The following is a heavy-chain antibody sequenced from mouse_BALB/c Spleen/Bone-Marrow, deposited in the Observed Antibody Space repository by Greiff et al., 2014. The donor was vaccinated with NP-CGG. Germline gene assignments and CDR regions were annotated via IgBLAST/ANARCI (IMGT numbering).Heavy chain of an antibody. Sequence: EVQLVESGGGLVKPGGSLKLSCAASGFTFSSYAMSWVRQTPEKRLEWVATISSGGSYTYYPDSVKGRFTISRDNAKNTLYLQMSSLRSEDTAMYYCARQIFAITTVLDYWGQGTTLTVSS. V-gene: IGHV5-9-3*01. CDR2: ISSGGSYT. J-gene: IGHJ2*01. CDR3: ARQIFAITTVLDY. D-gene: IGHD1-1*01. CDR1: GFTFSSYA.